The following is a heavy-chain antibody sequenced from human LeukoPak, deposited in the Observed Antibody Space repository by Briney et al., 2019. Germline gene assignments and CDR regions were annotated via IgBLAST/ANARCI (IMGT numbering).Heavy chain of an antibody. D-gene: IGHD2-15*01. Sequence: GGSQRLSCAASGFTFSSYGMHWVRQAPGKGLEWVAVISYDGSNKYYADSVKGRFTISRDNSKNTLYLQMNSLRAEDTAVYYCAKDQVGYCSGGSCYGFDYWGQGTLVTVSS. J-gene: IGHJ4*02. V-gene: IGHV3-30*18. CDR2: ISYDGSNK. CDR3: AKDQVGYCSGGSCYGFDY. CDR1: GFTFSSYG.